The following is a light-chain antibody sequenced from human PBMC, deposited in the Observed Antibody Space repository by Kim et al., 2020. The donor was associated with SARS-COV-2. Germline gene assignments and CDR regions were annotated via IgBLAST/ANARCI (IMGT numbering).Light chain of an antibody. V-gene: IGLV6-57*04. J-gene: IGLJ3*02. Sequence: NFMLTQPHSVSESPGRTVTISCTRSSGSIATNYVQWYQQRPGSAPAILIYEYTQRPSGVPDRISGSIDGSSNSASLTISGLKTDDEAEYYCQSYDDDNPWVFGGGTQLTVL. CDR2: EYT. CDR1: SGSIATNY. CDR3: QSYDDDNPWV.